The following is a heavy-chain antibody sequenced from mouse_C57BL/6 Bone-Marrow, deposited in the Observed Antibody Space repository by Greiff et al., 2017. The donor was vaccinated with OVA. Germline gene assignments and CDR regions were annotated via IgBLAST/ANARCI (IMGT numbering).Heavy chain of an antibody. Sequence: VKLVESGAELARPGASVKLSCTASGYSFTSYGISWVKQRPGQGLAWIGEIYPRSGNTYYNEKFKGKATLTADKSSSTAYMELRSLTSEDSAVYFCARRTMVTYYYAMDYWGQGTSVTVSS. V-gene: IGHV1-81*01. D-gene: IGHD2-2*01. CDR3: ARRTMVTYYYAMDY. CDR1: GYSFTSYG. CDR2: IYPRSGNT. J-gene: IGHJ4*01.